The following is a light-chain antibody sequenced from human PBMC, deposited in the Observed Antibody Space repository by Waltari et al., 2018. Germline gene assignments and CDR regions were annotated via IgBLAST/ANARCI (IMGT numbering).Light chain of an antibody. J-gene: IGLJ1*01. CDR1: TSDIGTYKL. Sequence: QSALTQPASVSGSPGQSITISCTGATSDIGTYKLVSWYQPHPGKAPKLLIYEANKRPSGISDRFSGSRSGSTASLTISGLQAEDEADYYCCSYAGGGTHVFGPGSRVTVL. V-gene: IGLV2-23*01. CDR3: CSYAGGGTHV. CDR2: EAN.